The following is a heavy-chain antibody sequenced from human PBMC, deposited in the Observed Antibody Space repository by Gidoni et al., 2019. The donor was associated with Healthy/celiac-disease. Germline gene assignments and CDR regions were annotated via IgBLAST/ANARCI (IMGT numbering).Heavy chain of an antibody. V-gene: IGHV4-30-2*01. Sequence: QLQLQESGSGLVKPSQTLSLTCAVSCGSISSGGYSWSWIRQPPGKGLEWIGYTYHSGSTYYNPSLKSRVTISVDRSKNQFSLKLSFVTAADTAVYYCARTTTVTTLGWFDPWGQGTLVTVSS. CDR3: ARTTTVTTLGWFDP. J-gene: IGHJ5*02. D-gene: IGHD4-17*01. CDR2: TYHSGST. CDR1: CGSISSGGYS.